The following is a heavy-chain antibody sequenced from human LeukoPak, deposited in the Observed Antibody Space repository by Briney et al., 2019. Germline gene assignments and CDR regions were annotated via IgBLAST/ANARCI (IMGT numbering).Heavy chain of an antibody. J-gene: IGHJ5*02. CDR2: IIPIFGTA. Sequence: GASVKVSCKASGGTFISYGISWVRQAPGQGLEWMGGIIPIFGTANYAQKIQGRVTITTDESTTTAYMELSSLRAEDTAVYYCAREGYYSSGSYIFDPWGQGALVTVSS. D-gene: IGHD3-10*01. V-gene: IGHV1-69*05. CDR3: AREGYYSSGSYIFDP. CDR1: GGTFISYG.